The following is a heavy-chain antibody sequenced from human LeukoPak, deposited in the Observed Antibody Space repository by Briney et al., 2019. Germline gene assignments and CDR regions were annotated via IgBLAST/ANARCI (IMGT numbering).Heavy chain of an antibody. V-gene: IGHV3-30-3*01. D-gene: IGHD3-22*01. CDR1: GFTFSSYA. Sequence: PGGSLRLSCAASGFTFSSYAMHWVRQAPGKGLEWVAVISYDGSNKYYADSVKGRFTISRDNSKNTLYLQMNSLRAEDTAVYCCARVGAGYDSSGYYIPGFYFDYWGQGTLVTVSS. J-gene: IGHJ4*02. CDR2: ISYDGSNK. CDR3: ARVGAGYDSSGYYIPGFYFDY.